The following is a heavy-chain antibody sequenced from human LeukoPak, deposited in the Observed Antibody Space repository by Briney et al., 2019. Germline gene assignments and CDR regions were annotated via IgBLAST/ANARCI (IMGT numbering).Heavy chain of an antibody. D-gene: IGHD2-15*01. Sequence: PGGSLRLSCAASGFTFSSYAMHWVRQAPGKGLEWVAVISYDGSNKYYADSVKGRFTISRDNSKNTLYLQMNSLRAEDTAVYYCARDSPPYCSGGSCYSLDPWGQGTLVTDSS. CDR3: ARDSPPYCSGGSCYSLDP. V-gene: IGHV3-30*04. CDR1: GFTFSSYA. J-gene: IGHJ5*02. CDR2: ISYDGSNK.